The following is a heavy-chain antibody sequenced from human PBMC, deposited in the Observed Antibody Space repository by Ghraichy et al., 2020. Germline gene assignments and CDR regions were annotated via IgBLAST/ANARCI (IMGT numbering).Heavy chain of an antibody. J-gene: IGHJ4*02. CDR1: GLIFSNYA. CDR2: ISYDGSYK. Sequence: GGSLRLSCAASGLIFSNYAMHWVRQAPGRGLEWVAIISYDGSYKFYADSVKGRFTISRDNSKSSLYLQMNSLKPEDTAVYYCARAHDYVWGSFRPLDYWGQGTLVTVSS. D-gene: IGHD3-16*02. CDR3: ARAHDYVWGSFRPLDY. V-gene: IGHV3-30*04.